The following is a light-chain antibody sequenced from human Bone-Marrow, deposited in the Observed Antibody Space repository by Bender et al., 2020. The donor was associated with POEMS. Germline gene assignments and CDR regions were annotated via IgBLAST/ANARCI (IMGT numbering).Light chain of an antibody. CDR3: CSYVGSSTHWV. Sequence: QSALTQPASVSGSPGQSLTISCTATDSDVGNYNLVSWYQHHPGKAPKLMVYEVSKRPSGVSNRFSGSKSDNTASLTISGLQAEDEADYYCCSYVGSSTHWVFGGGTKLTVL. J-gene: IGLJ3*02. CDR2: EVS. V-gene: IGLV2-23*02. CDR1: DSDVGNYNL.